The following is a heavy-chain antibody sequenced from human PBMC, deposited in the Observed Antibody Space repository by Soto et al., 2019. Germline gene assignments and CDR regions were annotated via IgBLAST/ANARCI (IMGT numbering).Heavy chain of an antibody. CDR1: GFTFNNYA. V-gene: IGHV3-23*01. CDR3: AQGQFYDDSGNCVANKAFDQ. D-gene: IGHD2-15*01. J-gene: IGHJ4*01. Sequence: GGSLRLSCAASGFTFNNYAMHWVRQAPGKGLEWVSSISGGGTGTYSADSVAGGFTISSDKSPKTVYLPMNSLRPQDTAMYSSAQGQFYDDSGNCVANKAFDQWGHGNLVTVSS. CDR2: ISGGGTGT.